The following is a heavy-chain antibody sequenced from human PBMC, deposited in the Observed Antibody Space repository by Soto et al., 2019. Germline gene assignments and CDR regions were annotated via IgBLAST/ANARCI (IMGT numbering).Heavy chain of an antibody. CDR3: ARGSGNPYFDY. CDR1: GGSISSGGYY. CDR2: IYYSGST. J-gene: IGHJ4*02. Sequence: SETLSLTCTVSGGSISSGGYYWSWIRQPPGKGLEWIGYIYYSGSTNYNPSLRSRVTMSVDTPKNQFSLKLSSVTAADTAVYYCARGSGNPYFDYWGQGTLVTVSS. V-gene: IGHV4-61*08. D-gene: IGHD1-26*01.